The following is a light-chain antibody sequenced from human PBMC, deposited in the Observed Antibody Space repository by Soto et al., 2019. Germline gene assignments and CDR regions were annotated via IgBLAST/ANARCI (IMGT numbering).Light chain of an antibody. Sequence: EIVLTQSPGTLSLSPGERATLSCRASQSVSSSYLAWYQQKPGQAPRLLIYGASSRATGIPDRFSGSGSGTDFTLTISRLEPEEFAVYYCHQYDTSPLTFGVGTKVEI. CDR1: QSVSSSY. V-gene: IGKV3-20*01. J-gene: IGKJ4*01. CDR3: HQYDTSPLT. CDR2: GAS.